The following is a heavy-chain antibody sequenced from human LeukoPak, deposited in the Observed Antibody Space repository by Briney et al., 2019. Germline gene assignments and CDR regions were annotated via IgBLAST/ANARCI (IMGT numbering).Heavy chain of an antibody. Sequence: GGSLRLSCAASGFTFSNYAMSWVRQAPGKGLEWVSAISGSGGSTYYADSVKGRFTISRDNSKNTLYLQMNSLRAEDTAVYYCAKPTFNYDYVWGSYRQFDYWGQGTLVTVSS. D-gene: IGHD3-16*02. V-gene: IGHV3-23*01. J-gene: IGHJ4*02. CDR1: GFTFSNYA. CDR2: ISGSGGST. CDR3: AKPTFNYDYVWGSYRQFDY.